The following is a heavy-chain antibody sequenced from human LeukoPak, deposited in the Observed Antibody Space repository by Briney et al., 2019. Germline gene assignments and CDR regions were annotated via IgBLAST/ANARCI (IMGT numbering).Heavy chain of an antibody. Sequence: ASVKVSCKASGYSFTSYGISWVRQAPGQGLEWMGWISPRNGDTKYAQKLQGRVTVTTDTFTSTAYMELRSLRSDDTAVYYCARAMLGERDYWGQGTLVTVSS. CDR2: ISPRNGDT. CDR1: GYSFTSYG. J-gene: IGHJ4*02. CDR3: ARAMLGERDY. D-gene: IGHD3-10*02. V-gene: IGHV1-18*01.